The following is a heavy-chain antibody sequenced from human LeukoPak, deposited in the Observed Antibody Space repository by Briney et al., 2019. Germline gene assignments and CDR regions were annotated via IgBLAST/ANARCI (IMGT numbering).Heavy chain of an antibody. CDR1: GFTFSNDG. CDR2: ISSCGGGT. V-gene: IGHV3-23*01. CDR3: AKNLLGSEAYSWYFDL. J-gene: IGHJ2*01. Sequence: PGGSLRLSCTASGFTFSNDGMSWVRQAPGKGLEWVSSISSCGGGTVYADSVKGRVTISRDNSRNTLYLQMNSLRAEDTAVYSCAKNLLGSEAYSWYFDLWGRGTLVTVSS. D-gene: IGHD2-21*01.